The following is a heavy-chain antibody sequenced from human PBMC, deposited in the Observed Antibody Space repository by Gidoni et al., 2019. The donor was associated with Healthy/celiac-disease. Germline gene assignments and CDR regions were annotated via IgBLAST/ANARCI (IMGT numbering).Heavy chain of an antibody. CDR1: GGSISRGGYY. CDR3: ERALPTVTTAVDY. D-gene: IGHD4-17*01. CDR2: IYYSGST. Sequence: QVQLQESGPGLVKPSQTLSLTCTVSGGSISRGGYYWRWIRQHPGNGLEWIGYIYYSGSTYYIPSLKSRVTISVDTSKNQFSLKLSSVTAADTAVYYCERALPTVTTAVDYWGQGTLVTVSS. V-gene: IGHV4-31*03. J-gene: IGHJ4*02.